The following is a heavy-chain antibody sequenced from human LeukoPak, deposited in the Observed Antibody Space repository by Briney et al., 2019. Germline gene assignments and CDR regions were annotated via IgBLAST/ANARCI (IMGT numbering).Heavy chain of an antibody. V-gene: IGHV3-30-3*01. D-gene: IGHD2-2*01. CDR1: GFTFSSYA. CDR3: ASAFNCSSTSCYFGGDAFDI. CDR2: ISYDGSNK. Sequence: PGGSLRLSCAASGFTFSSYAMHWVRQAPGKGLEWVAVISYDGSNKYYADSVKGRFTISRDNSKNTLYLQMNSLRAEDTAVYYCASAFNCSSTSCYFGGDAFDIWGQGTMVTVSS. J-gene: IGHJ3*02.